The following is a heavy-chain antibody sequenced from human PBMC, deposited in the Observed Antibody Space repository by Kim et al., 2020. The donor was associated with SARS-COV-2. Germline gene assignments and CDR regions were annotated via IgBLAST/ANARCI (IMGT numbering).Heavy chain of an antibody. CDR3: AKRQEGSGSPFDY. D-gene: IGHD3-10*01. V-gene: IGHV3-9*01. Sequence: YADSVKGRFTISRDNAKNSLYLQMNSLRAEDTALYYCAKRQEGSGSPFDYWGQGTLVTVSS. J-gene: IGHJ4*02.